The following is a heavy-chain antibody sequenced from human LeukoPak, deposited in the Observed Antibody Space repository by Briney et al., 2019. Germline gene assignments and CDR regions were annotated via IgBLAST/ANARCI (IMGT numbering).Heavy chain of an antibody. CDR3: AKDHYYDSTGSIDY. CDR1: GFTFSSYA. J-gene: IGHJ4*02. D-gene: IGHD3-22*01. V-gene: IGHV3-23*01. CDR2: ISGGGTDT. Sequence: GGSLRLSCAASGFTFSSYAMTWVRPAPGKGLEWVSTISGGGTDTYYADSVTGRFTISRDNSKNTFYLQMNSLRAGDTALYYCAKDHYYDSTGSIDYWGQGTLVTVPS.